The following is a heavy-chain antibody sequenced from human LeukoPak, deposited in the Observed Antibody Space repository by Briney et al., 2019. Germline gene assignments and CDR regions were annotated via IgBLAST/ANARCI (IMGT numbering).Heavy chain of an antibody. J-gene: IGHJ4*02. CDR1: GYSISSGYY. V-gene: IGHV4-38-2*02. CDR2: IYHSGST. CDR3: ASTYYDFWSGYYPFDY. D-gene: IGHD3-3*01. Sequence: SETLSLTCTVSGYSISSGYYWGWIRQPPGKGLEWIGSIYHSGSTYYNPSLKSRVTISVDTSKNQFSLKLSSVTAADTAVYYCASTYYDFWSGYYPFDYWGQGTLVTVSS.